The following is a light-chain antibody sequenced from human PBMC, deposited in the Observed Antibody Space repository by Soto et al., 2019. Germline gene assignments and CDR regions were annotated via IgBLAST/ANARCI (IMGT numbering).Light chain of an antibody. J-gene: IGKJ4*01. CDR2: LTS. V-gene: IGKV2-28*01. CDR3: MQALEIPLT. Sequence: DIVLIQSPLSLPVTPGEAASISCRSSQSLLHSNGYNYLDWYVQKPGQSPQVLIYLTSNRASGVPDRVSGSGSGTDFTLKISRVEAEDVGLYYCMQALEIPLTFCGGTKVEI. CDR1: QSLLHSNGYNY.